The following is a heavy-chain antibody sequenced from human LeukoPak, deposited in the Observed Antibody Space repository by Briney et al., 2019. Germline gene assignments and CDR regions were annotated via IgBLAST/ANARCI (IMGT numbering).Heavy chain of an antibody. CDR3: ARGHLRYFDWLWNP. CDR2: ISAYNGNT. D-gene: IGHD3-9*01. J-gene: IGHJ5*02. Sequence: ASVTVSCTASGYTFTSYGISWVRQAPGQGLEWMGWISAYNGNTNYAQKLQGRVTMTTDTSTSTAYMELRSLRSDDTAVYYCARGHLRYFDWLWNPWGQGTLVTVSS. V-gene: IGHV1-18*04. CDR1: GYTFTSYG.